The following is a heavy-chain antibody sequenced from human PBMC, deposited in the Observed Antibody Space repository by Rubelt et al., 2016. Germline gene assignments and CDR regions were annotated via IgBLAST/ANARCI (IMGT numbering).Heavy chain of an antibody. CDR3: ARVYDSSDTYYFDY. CDR1: GYTFTSYY. D-gene: IGHD3-22*01. CDR2: INPSGGST. Sequence: QVQLVQSGAEVKKPGASVKVSCKASGYTFTSYYMHWVRQAPGQGLEWMGIINPSGGSTGYAQKVTGRVTMTRDTSTGTVDMELSSLGSEDTAVYYCARVYDSSDTYYFDYWGQGTLVTVSS. V-gene: IGHV1-46*01. J-gene: IGHJ4*02.